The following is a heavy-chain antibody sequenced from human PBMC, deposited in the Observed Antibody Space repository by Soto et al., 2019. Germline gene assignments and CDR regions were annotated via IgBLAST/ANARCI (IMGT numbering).Heavy chain of an antibody. CDR1: GFTFSSYG. CDR2: ISYDGSNK. CDR3: AKAGADIVVVPAASYYYYYYYMDV. Sequence: GGSLRLSCAASGFTFSSYGMHWVRQAPGKGLEWVAVISYDGSNKYYADSVKGRFTISRDNSKNTLYLQMNSLRAEDTAVYYCAKAGADIVVVPAASYYYYYYYMDVWGKGTTVTVSS. D-gene: IGHD2-2*01. J-gene: IGHJ6*03. V-gene: IGHV3-30*18.